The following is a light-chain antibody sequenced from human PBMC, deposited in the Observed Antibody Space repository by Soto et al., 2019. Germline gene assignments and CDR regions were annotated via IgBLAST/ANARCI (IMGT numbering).Light chain of an antibody. CDR1: QSVSSN. CDR2: GAS. V-gene: IGKV3-15*01. J-gene: IGKJ4*01. CDR3: QQYNNWPLT. Sequence: EIVMTQSPTLSVSPGERATLSCRASQSVSSNLAWYQQKPGQAPRLLIYGASTRATGIPARFSGSGSGTEFTLTISSLQSEDFAVYYCQQYNNWPLTFGGGTKVEIK.